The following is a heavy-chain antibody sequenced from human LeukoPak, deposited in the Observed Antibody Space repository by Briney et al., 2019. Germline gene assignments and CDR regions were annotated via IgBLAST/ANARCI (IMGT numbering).Heavy chain of an antibody. Sequence: ASVKVSCKASGYTFTSYGISWVRQAPGQGLEWMGIINPSGGSTSYAQKFQGRVTMTRDTSTSTVYMELSSLRSEDTAVYYCARDKVQLWLSEKAGWFDPWGQGTLVTVSS. CDR3: ARDKVQLWLSEKAGWFDP. CDR1: GYTFTSYG. J-gene: IGHJ5*02. D-gene: IGHD5-18*01. V-gene: IGHV1-46*01. CDR2: INPSGGST.